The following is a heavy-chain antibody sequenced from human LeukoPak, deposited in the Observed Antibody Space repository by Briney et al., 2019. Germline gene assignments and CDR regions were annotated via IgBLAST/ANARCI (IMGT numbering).Heavy chain of an antibody. CDR1: GYTFTSYD. CDR3: ARGMWQGQLVDY. J-gene: IGHJ4*02. V-gene: IGHV1-8*01. CDR2: VDPNSGNT. D-gene: IGHD6-6*01. Sequence: ASVKVSCKASGYTFTSYDINWVRQATGQGLEWMGWVDPNSGNTGYAQKFQGRVTMTRNTSISTAYMELSSLRSEDTAVYYCARGMWQGQLVDYWGQGTLVTVSS.